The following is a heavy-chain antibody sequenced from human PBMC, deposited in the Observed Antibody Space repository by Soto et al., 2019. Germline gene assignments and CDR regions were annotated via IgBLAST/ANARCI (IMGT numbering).Heavy chain of an antibody. D-gene: IGHD5-18*01. Sequence: PGGSLRLSCAASGFTFSSYGMHWVRQAPGKGLEWVAVIWQDGSKKYYADSVKGRFTISRDNAKNSLYLQMNSLRAEDTAVYYCARGKRGYSYGPYYYYYMDVWGKGTTVTVSS. V-gene: IGHV3-33*01. CDR2: IWQDGSKK. CDR1: GFTFSSYG. J-gene: IGHJ6*03. CDR3: ARGKRGYSYGPYYYYYMDV.